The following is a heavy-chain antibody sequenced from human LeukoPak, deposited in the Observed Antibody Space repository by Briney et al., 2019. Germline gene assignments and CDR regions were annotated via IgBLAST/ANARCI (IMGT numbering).Heavy chain of an antibody. CDR3: VRDLSGMDV. V-gene: IGHV3-64D*06. CDR2: LYSRGTST. D-gene: IGHD3-16*02. CDR1: RFSFSRYG. J-gene: IGHJ6*02. Sequence: QPGGSLRLSCAASRFSFSRYGMHWVRQAPGKGLDYVSVLYSRGTSTYYADSVKGRFTVSRDSSKNTLYLQMSSLRIEDTAIYYCVRDLSGMDVWGRGTTVTVSS.